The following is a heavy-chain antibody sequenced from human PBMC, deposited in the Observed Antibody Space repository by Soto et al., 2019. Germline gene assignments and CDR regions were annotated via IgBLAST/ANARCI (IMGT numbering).Heavy chain of an antibody. J-gene: IGHJ6*04. V-gene: IGHV4-34*01. D-gene: IGHD3-10*01. Sequence: QVLLQQWGAGLLKPSETLSLTCAVYGGSFSDYYWSWIRQPPGKGLEWIGEINHSGSTNYNPSLKRRVTISLDTSKNQFSLKLSSMTAADTAVYYCARSGPLYYYGSGRLDVWGKGTTVTVSS. CDR1: GGSFSDYY. CDR2: INHSGST. CDR3: ARSGPLYYYGSGRLDV.